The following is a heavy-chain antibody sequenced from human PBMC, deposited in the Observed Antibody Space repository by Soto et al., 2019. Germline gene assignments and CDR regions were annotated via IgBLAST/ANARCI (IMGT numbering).Heavy chain of an antibody. CDR3: ARDKVYYGMDV. J-gene: IGHJ6*02. Sequence: QVHLQESGPGLVKPSETLSLTCAVSGGSINSYYWNWIRRPPGKELEWIAYIYHTGTISYNPSLTSRVTISMDTSKHLLSLNLTSVTADDTAVYYCARDKVYYGMDVWGQGTTVTVSS. CDR1: GGSINSYY. V-gene: IGHV4-59*01. CDR2: IYHTGTI.